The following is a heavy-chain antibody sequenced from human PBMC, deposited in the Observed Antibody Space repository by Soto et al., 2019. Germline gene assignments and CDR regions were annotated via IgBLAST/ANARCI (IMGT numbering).Heavy chain of an antibody. Sequence: QVKLVQSRAEVKKPGSSVRVSCKASEGTFNSYVVSWVRQAPGQGLQWMGGIIPLFGTTNYAHPLEGRVTITADTSTTTAYMELSGLRPGDTAVYYCARGDTIFESSERYYHYGLDVWGQGTTVIVSS. J-gene: IGHJ6*02. CDR3: ARGDTIFESSERYYHYGLDV. V-gene: IGHV1-69*06. CDR2: IIPLFGTT. D-gene: IGHD3-3*01. CDR1: EGTFNSYV.